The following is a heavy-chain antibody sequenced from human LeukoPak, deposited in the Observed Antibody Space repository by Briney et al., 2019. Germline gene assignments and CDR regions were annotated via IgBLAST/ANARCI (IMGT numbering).Heavy chain of an antibody. CDR1: GDTFNRYA. Sequence: SVKVSCKASGDTFNRYAITWVRQAPGQGLEWMGGILPILGTVNYAQKFQGRVTITTEASTRTAYMELSSLSSDDTAVYYCATAQIYCGGNSFQEAFFDYWGQGNRVTVSP. D-gene: IGHD2-21*01. CDR2: ILPILGTV. J-gene: IGHJ4*02. CDR3: ATAQIYCGGNSFQEAFFDY. V-gene: IGHV1-69*05.